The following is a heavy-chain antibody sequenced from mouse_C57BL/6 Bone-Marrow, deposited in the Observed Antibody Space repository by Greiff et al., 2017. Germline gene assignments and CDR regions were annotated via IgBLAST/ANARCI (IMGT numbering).Heavy chain of an antibody. V-gene: IGHV1-39*01. CDR1: GYSFTDYN. J-gene: IGHJ1*03. Sequence: EVKLMESGPELVKPGASVKISCKASGYSFTDYNMNWVKQSNGKSLEWIGVINPNYGTTSYNQKFKGKATLTVDQSSSPAYMQLNSLTSEDSAVYYCARNYYGSSQGYFDVWGTGTTVTVSS. D-gene: IGHD1-1*01. CDR2: INPNYGTT. CDR3: ARNYYGSSQGYFDV.